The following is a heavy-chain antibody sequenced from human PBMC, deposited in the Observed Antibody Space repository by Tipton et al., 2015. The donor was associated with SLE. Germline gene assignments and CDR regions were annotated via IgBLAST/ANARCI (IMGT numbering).Heavy chain of an antibody. J-gene: IGHJ3*02. Sequence: LRLSCAASGFIFRSYGMHWVRQAPDKGLEWVAVIWYDGSNKYYADSVKGRFTISRDNSKNTLYLQMNSLRAEDTAVYYCARDPLWVMVYAAAFDIWGQGTLVTVSS. CDR2: IWYDGSNK. CDR1: GFIFRSYG. D-gene: IGHD2-8*01. CDR3: ARDPLWVMVYAAAFDI. V-gene: IGHV3-33*01.